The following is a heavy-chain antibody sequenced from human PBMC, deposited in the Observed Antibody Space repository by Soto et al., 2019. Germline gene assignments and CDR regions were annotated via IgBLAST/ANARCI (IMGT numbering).Heavy chain of an antibody. CDR3: ARGRYCSSTSCYTRAPYYYYGMDV. CDR1: GGSFSGYY. J-gene: IGHJ6*02. CDR2: INHSGST. V-gene: IGHV4-34*01. D-gene: IGHD2-2*02. Sequence: QVQLQQWGAGLLKPSETLSLTCAVYGGSFSGYYWSWIRQPPGKGLEWIGEINHSGSTNYNPSLKSRVTISVDTSKNQFSLKLSSLTAADTAVYYCARGRYCSSTSCYTRAPYYYYGMDVWGQGTTVTVSS.